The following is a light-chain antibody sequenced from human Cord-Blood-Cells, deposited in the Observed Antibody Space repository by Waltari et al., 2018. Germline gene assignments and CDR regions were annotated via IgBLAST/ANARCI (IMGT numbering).Light chain of an antibody. V-gene: IGLV2-23*01. Sequence: QSALTQPASVSGSPGQSITISCTGTSSDVGRYNLVPWYQQHPGKAPKLMIYEGSKRPSGVSNRFSGSKSDNTASLTISGLQAEDEADYYCCSYAGSSTLVFGGGTKLTVL. CDR3: CSYAGSSTLV. CDR1: SSDVGRYNL. J-gene: IGLJ3*02. CDR2: EGS.